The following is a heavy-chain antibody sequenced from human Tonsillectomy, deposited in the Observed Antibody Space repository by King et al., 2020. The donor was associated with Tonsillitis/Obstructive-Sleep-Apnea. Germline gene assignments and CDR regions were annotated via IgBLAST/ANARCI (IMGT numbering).Heavy chain of an antibody. CDR1: GYSFTSYW. J-gene: IGHJ4*02. V-gene: IGHV5-51*01. Sequence: QLVQSGAEVRKPGESLKISCKGSGYSFTSYWIGWVRQMPGKGLEWMGIIYPGDSDTRYSPFFQGQVTISADKSISTAYLQWSCLKASDTAMYYCARLGIAAAQTYYFDYWGQGTLVTVSS. D-gene: IGHD6-13*01. CDR3: ARLGIAAAQTYYFDY. CDR2: IYPGDSDT.